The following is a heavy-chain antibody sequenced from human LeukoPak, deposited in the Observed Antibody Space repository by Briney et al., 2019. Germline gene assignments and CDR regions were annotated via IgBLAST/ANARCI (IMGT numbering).Heavy chain of an antibody. CDR1: GFTFDDYA. CDR2: ISWNSGSI. D-gene: IGHD3-22*01. Sequence: GGSLRLSCAASGFTFDDYAMHWVRQAPGKGLEWVSGISWNSGSIGYAVSVKGRFTISRDNAKNSLYLQMNSLRAEDTALYYCAKASYDSSGYYLPLDFDYWGQGTLVTVSS. CDR3: AKASYDSSGYYLPLDFDY. V-gene: IGHV3-9*01. J-gene: IGHJ4*02.